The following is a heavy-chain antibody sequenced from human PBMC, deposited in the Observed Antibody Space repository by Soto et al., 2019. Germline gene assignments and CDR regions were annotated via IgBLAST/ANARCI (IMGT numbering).Heavy chain of an antibody. J-gene: IGHJ4*02. V-gene: IGHV4-59*01. CDR3: ARGRIAAAGPFDY. CDR1: GGSISSYY. CDR2: IYYSGST. Sequence: ASETLSLTCTVSGGSISSYYWSWIRQPPGKGLEWIGYIYYSGSTNYNPSLKSRVTISVDTSKNQFSLKLSSVTAADTAVYYCARGRIAAAGPFDYWGQGTLVTVSS. D-gene: IGHD6-13*01.